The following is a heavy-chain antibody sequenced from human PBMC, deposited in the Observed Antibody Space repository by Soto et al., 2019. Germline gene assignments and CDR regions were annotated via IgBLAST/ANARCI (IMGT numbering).Heavy chain of an antibody. J-gene: IGHJ4*02. CDR3: AKDGLSESRELWFGELPYFDY. V-gene: IGHV3-23*01. CDR1: GFTFSSYA. Sequence: GGSLRLSCAASGFTFSSYAMSWVRQAPGKGLEWVSAISGSGGSTYYADSVKGRFTISRDNSKNTLYLQMNSLRAEDTAVYYCAKDGLSESRELWFGELPYFDYWGQGTLVTVSS. D-gene: IGHD3-10*01. CDR2: ISGSGGST.